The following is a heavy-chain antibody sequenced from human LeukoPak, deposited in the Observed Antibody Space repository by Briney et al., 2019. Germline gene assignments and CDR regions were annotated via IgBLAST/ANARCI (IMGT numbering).Heavy chain of an antibody. D-gene: IGHD2-2*01. J-gene: IGHJ2*01. CDR1: GGSISSYY. Sequence: TSETLSLTCTVSGGSISSYYWSWIRQPAGKGLEWIGRLYTSGSTNYNPSLKSRVTMSVDTSKNQFSLKLSSVTAADTAVYYCARQDIVVVPAASPTSGSRYFDLWGRGTLVTVSS. V-gene: IGHV4-4*07. CDR3: ARQDIVVVPAASPTSGSRYFDL. CDR2: LYTSGST.